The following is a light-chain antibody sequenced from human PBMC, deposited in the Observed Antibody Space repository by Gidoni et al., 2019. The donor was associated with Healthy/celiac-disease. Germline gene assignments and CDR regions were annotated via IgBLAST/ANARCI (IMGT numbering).Light chain of an antibody. CDR2: EVS. J-gene: IGLJ1*01. Sequence: QSALTQPPSASGSPGQSVTISCTGTSSDVGGHHYVSCYQQHPGKAPKLMIYEVSKRPSGVPDRFSGSKSGNTASLTVSGLQAEDEADYYSISYAGSNNYVFGTGTKVTVL. CDR1: SSDVGGHHY. CDR3: ISYAGSNNYV. V-gene: IGLV2-8*01.